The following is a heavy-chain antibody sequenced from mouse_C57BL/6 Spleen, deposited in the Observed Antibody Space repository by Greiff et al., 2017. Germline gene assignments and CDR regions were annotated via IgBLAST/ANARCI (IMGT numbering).Heavy chain of an antibody. J-gene: IGHJ2*01. CDR1: GYTFTDYY. CDR2: IYPGGGNT. V-gene: IGHV1-76*01. CDR3: ARTGSDLDY. Sequence: VLLQQSGAELVRPGASVKLSCKASGYTFTDYYINWVKQRPGQGLEWIARIYPGGGNTYYNEKFKGKATLTADKSSSTAYMQLSSLTSEDSAVYFCARTGSDLDYWGQGTTLTVSS. D-gene: IGHD1-1*01.